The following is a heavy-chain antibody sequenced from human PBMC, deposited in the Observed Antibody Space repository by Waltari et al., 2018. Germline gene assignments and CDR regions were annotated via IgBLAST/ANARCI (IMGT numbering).Heavy chain of an antibody. CDR2: INPNSGGT. CDR1: GYTFTGYY. J-gene: IGHJ4*02. CDR3: ARADSGGYGGNSIDY. Sequence: QVQLVQSGAEVKKPGASVKVSCKASGYTFTGYYMHWVRQAPGQGLEWMGWINPNSGGTNYAQKFQGWVTMTRDTSISTAYMELSRLRSDDTAVYYCARADSGGYGGNSIDYWGQGTLVTVSS. V-gene: IGHV1-2*04. D-gene: IGHD2-21*02.